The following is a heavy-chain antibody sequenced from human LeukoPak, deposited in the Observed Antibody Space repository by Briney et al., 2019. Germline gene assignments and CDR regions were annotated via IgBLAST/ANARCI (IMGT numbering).Heavy chain of an antibody. D-gene: IGHD2-2*01. CDR1: GFTFSSYA. CDR2: ISYDGSNK. CDR3: ARNNQYQLLWAFDI. Sequence: GRSLRLSCAASGFTFSSYAMHWVRQAPGKGLEWVAVISYDGSNKYYADSVKGRFTISRDNSKNTLYLQMNSLRAEDTAVYYCARNNQYQLLWAFDIWGQGTMVTVSS. J-gene: IGHJ3*02. V-gene: IGHV3-30-3*01.